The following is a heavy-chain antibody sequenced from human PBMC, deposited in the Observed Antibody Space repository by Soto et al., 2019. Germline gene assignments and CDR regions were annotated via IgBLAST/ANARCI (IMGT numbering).Heavy chain of an antibody. CDR3: ARVAY. Sequence: GGSLRLSCVASGFTFSRYSINWFRQAPGKGLXWXSXXXSXXXTKSYANSVKGRFTISRDNDKNSLYLEMNSLRPEDTAVYYCARVAYWGQGTLVTVSS. CDR1: GFTFSRYS. CDR2: XXSXXXTK. J-gene: IGHJ4*02. V-gene: IGHV3-21*06.